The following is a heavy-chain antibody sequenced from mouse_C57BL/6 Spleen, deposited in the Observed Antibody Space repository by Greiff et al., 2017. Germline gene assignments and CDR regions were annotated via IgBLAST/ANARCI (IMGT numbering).Heavy chain of an antibody. D-gene: IGHD1-1*01. V-gene: IGHV1-80*01. J-gene: IGHJ1*03. CDR1: GYAFSSYW. Sequence: QVQLKQSGAELVKPGASVKISCKASGYAFSSYWMNWVKQRPGKGLEWIGQIYPGDGDTNYNGKFKGKATLTADKSSSTAYMQLSSLTSEDSAVYFCARGYYGSSYVWYFDVWGTGTTVTVSS. CDR3: ARGYYGSSYVWYFDV. CDR2: IYPGDGDT.